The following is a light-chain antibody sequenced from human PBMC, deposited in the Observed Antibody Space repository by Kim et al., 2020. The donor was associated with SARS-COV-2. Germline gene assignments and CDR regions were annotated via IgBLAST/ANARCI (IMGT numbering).Light chain of an antibody. CDR2: HAS. J-gene: IGKJ2*01. Sequence: SLPPGDTATPSCRASQIIRTSLAWYQQKPAQAPRLLIFHASSRVIGLPDRFSGIGSGTAFTFTISRLESEDFAVYYCQQYDSSPGTFGQGTKLEIK. V-gene: IGKV3-20*01. CDR1: QIIRTS. CDR3: QQYDSSPGT.